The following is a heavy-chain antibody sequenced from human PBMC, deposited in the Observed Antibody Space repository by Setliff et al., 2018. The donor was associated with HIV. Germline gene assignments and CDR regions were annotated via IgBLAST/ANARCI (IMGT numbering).Heavy chain of an antibody. CDR3: ARHFPSISLFFGDPGPFDR. D-gene: IGHD3-10*01. CDR1: GDSISRSRYY. CDR2: FYYSGST. Sequence: SETLSLTCTVSGDSISRSRYYWGWIRQPPGKGLEWIGSFYYSGSTSYNPSLKSRVTIPMDTSTNQFSLKLTSVTAADTAVYFCARHFPSISLFFGDPGPFDRWGQGALVTVSS. V-gene: IGHV4-39*01. J-gene: IGHJ4*02.